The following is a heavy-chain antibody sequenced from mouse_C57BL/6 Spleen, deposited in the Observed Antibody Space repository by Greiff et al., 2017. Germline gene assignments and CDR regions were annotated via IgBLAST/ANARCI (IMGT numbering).Heavy chain of an antibody. Sequence: EVQLVESGPGLVKPSQSLSLTCSVTGYSITSGYYWNWIRQFPGNKLEWMGYISYDGSNNYNPSLKNRISITRDTSKNQFFLKLNSVTTEDTATYYCGGYSYAMDYWGQGTSVTVSS. CDR3: GGYSYAMDY. CDR2: ISYDGSN. CDR1: GYSITSGYY. D-gene: IGHD2-3*01. V-gene: IGHV3-6*01. J-gene: IGHJ4*01.